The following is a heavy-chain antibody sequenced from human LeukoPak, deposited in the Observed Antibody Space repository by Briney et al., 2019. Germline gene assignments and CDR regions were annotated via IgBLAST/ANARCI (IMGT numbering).Heavy chain of an antibody. CDR3: ARFRARGSTWYWGPYYYMDV. V-gene: IGHV3-11*04. CDR2: IGSSGTTI. CDR1: GFTFSDSY. Sequence: GGSLRLSCAASGFTFSDSYMIWIRQAPGKGLEWVSYIGSSGTTIYYADSVKGRFAISRDNAMNSLYLQMNSLRAEDTAVYYCARFRARGSTWYWGPYYYMDVWGKGTTVTVSS. J-gene: IGHJ6*03. D-gene: IGHD6-13*01.